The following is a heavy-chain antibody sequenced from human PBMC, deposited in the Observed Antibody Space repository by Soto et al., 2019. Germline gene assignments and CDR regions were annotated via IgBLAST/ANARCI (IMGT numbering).Heavy chain of an antibody. J-gene: IGHJ4*02. D-gene: IGHD1-26*01. V-gene: IGHV4-30-4*01. CDR3: ASNRRELPPPVLGY. CDR2: IYYSGST. Sequence: QVQLQESGPGLVKPSQTLSLTCTVSGGSINSGDYYWSWIRQPQGKGLEWIGYIYYSGSTYYNPSLKSRVTISVDTSNNQFSPKLSSVTAADTAVYYCASNRRELPPPVLGYWGQGTLVTVS. CDR1: GGSINSGDYY.